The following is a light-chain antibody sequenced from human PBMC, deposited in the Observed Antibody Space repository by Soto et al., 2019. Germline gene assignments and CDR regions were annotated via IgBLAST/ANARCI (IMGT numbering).Light chain of an antibody. Sequence: DIQMTQSPSSLSASVGDRVTITCRASQGISNYLAWYQQKPGKVPKLLIYAASTLQSGVPSRFSGSGSGTDFTLTISSLQPEDVATYYCQKYNSAHPWTCGQGTKVEIK. CDR2: AAS. CDR3: QKYNSAHPWT. V-gene: IGKV1-27*01. J-gene: IGKJ1*01. CDR1: QGISNY.